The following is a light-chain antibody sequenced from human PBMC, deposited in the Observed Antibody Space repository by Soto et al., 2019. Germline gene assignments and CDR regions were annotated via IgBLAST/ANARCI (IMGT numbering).Light chain of an antibody. CDR2: GNN. CDR3: AAWDDSLNGHVV. Sequence: QSVLTQPPSASGTPGQRVTISCSGSSSNIGSNAVNWYQQLPGTAPKLLIYGNNQRPSRVPDRFSGSKSGTSASLAIRGLQSEDEANYYCAAWDDSLNGHVVFGGGTKLTGL. CDR1: SSNIGSNA. V-gene: IGLV1-44*01. J-gene: IGLJ2*01.